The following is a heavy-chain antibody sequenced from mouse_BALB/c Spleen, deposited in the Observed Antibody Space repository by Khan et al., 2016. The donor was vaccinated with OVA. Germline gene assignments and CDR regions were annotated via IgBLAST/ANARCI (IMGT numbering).Heavy chain of an antibody. CDR1: GFAFSSYD. J-gene: IGHJ2*01. V-gene: IGHV5-12-1*01. Sequence: EVELVESGGGLVKPGGSLKLSCAASGFAFSSYDMSWVRQTPENRLEWVAFISIGGGTTYYPDTVRGRFTISRDNAKNTLYLQMNVLKSEDTAMSDISRPQYYGSKYYFDYWGQGTTLTVSS. D-gene: IGHD1-1*01. CDR2: ISIGGGTT. CDR3: SRPQYYGSKYYFDY.